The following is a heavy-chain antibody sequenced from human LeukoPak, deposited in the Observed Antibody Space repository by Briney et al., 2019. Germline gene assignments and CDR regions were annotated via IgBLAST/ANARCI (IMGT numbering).Heavy chain of an antibody. J-gene: IGHJ4*02. Sequence: PSETLSLTCTVSGVSISSYYWSWIRQPAGKGLEWIGRIYTSGSTNYNPSLKSRVTMSVDTSKNQFSLKLSSVTAADTAVYYCASSPLYDSSGYWTLFDYWGQGTLVTVSS. CDR2: IYTSGST. D-gene: IGHD3-22*01. V-gene: IGHV4-4*07. CDR3: ASSPLYDSSGYWTLFDY. CDR1: GVSISSYY.